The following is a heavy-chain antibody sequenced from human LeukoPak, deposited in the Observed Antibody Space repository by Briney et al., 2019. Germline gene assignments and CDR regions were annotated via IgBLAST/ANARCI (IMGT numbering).Heavy chain of an antibody. V-gene: IGHV3-23*01. CDR2: ISGRGGST. CDR3: AKDGDSSGFYLYYFDY. J-gene: IGHJ4*02. CDR1: GFTFSNNA. Sequence: PGGSLRLSCAASGFTFSNNAMSWVRQAPGKGLEWVSAISGRGGSTYYADSVKGRLTISRDNSKNTLYLQMNSLRAGDTAVYYCAKDGDSSGFYLYYFDYWGQGTLVTVSS. D-gene: IGHD3-22*01.